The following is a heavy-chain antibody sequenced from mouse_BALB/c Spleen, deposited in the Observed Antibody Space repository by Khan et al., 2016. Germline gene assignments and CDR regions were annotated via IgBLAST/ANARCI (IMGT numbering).Heavy chain of an antibody. CDR2: IHYSGST. CDR1: GYSITSGYS. V-gene: IGHV3-1*02. Sequence: EVQLQESGPDLVKPSQSLSLTCTVTGYSITSGYSWHWIRQFPGNKLEWMGYIHYSGSTTYNPSLKSRLSITRDTSKNQFFLQLNSVTTEDTATYYCAGYYGNLAWCAYWGQGTLVTVSA. D-gene: IGHD2-1*01. J-gene: IGHJ3*01. CDR3: AGYYGNLAWCAY.